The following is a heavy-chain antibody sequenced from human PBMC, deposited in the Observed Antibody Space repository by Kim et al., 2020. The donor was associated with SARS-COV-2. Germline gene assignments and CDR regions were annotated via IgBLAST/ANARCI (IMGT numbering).Heavy chain of an antibody. D-gene: IGHD3-10*01. V-gene: IGHV3-30*03. CDR3: ASNRNYYVSGSYILDY. CDR2: ISYDGSNK. Sequence: GGSLRLSCAASGFTFSSYGMHWVRQAPGKGLEWVAVISYDGSNKYYADSVKGRFTISRDNSKNTLYLQMNSLRAEDTAVYYCASNRNYYVSGSYILDYWGQGTLVTLSS. CDR1: GFTFSSYG. J-gene: IGHJ4*02.